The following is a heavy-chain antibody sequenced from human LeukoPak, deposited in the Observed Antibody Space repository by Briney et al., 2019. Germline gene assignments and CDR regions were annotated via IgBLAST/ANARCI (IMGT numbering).Heavy chain of an antibody. CDR3: ARAIVPLYASGWYYFDY. CDR1: GFTVSTNY. V-gene: IGHV3-53*01. CDR2: IYSGGST. D-gene: IGHD6-19*01. Sequence: GDSLRLSCAASGFTVSTNYISWVRQAPGKGLEWVSIIYSGGSTYYADSVKGRFTISRGNSKNTLYLQMNSLRAEDTAVYYCARAIVPLYASGWYYFDYWGQGTLVTVSS. J-gene: IGHJ4*02.